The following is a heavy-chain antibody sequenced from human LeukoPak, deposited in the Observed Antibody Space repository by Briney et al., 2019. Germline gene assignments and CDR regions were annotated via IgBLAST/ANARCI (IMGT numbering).Heavy chain of an antibody. CDR2: IGDGGGGT. V-gene: IGHV3-23*01. CDR3: ARDIQLST. J-gene: IGHJ3*01. CDR1: GFTVSSYD. D-gene: IGHD5-24*01. Sequence: GGSLRLSCAASGFTVSSYDMTWVRQAPGKGLEWVSSIGDGGGGTYADSVKGRFTISRDNSKDTLYLLMNSLRAEDTAIYYCARDIQLSTWGLGTMVTVSS.